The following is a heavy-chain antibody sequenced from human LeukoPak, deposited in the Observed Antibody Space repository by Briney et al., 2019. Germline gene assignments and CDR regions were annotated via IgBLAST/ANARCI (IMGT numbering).Heavy chain of an antibody. J-gene: IGHJ4*02. CDR2: INHSGCT. V-gene: IGHV4-34*01. CDR1: GGSFSGYY. D-gene: IGHD5-18*01. CDR3: ARGSAMANDY. Sequence: SETLSLTCAVYGGSFSGYYWSWIRQPPGKGLEWIGEINHSGCTNYNPSLKSRVTISVDTSKNQFSLKLSSVTAADTAVYYCARGSAMANDYWGQGTLVTVSS.